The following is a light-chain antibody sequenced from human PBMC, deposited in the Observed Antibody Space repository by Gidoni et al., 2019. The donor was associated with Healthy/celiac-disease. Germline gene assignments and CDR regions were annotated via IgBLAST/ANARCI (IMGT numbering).Light chain of an antibody. CDR2: AAS. V-gene: IGKV1-39*01. CDR3: QQSYSTPMYT. Sequence: IQMTQSPSSLSASVGDRVTSTCRASQSIISYLNWYQQKPGKAPKLLIYAASSLQSGVPSRFSGSVSGTDFTLTISSLQPEDFATYYCQQSYSTPMYTFXXXTKLEIK. J-gene: IGKJ2*01. CDR1: QSIISY.